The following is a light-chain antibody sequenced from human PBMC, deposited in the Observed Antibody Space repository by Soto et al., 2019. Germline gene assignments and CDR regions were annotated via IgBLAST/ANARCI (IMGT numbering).Light chain of an antibody. CDR2: DSS. CDR1: QSLSSNF. CDR3: QQYGSSPQLT. J-gene: IGKJ4*01. Sequence: VLSPSAVTVSLSPVSRATLSGRARQSLSSNFLAWYQQKPRQPPRLLIYDSSTRATGFPDRFSGSGSGTDFTLTIIRLEPADFAVYYCQQYGSSPQLTFGEGSKVDIK. V-gene: IGKV3-20*01.